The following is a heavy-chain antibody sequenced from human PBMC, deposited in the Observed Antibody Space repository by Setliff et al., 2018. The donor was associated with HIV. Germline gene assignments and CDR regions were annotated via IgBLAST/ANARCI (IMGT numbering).Heavy chain of an antibody. CDR2: ISAYNGNT. D-gene: IGHD3-9*01. J-gene: IGHJ4*02. Sequence: GASVKVSCKASGYTFTSYGISWVRQAPGQGLEWMGWISAYNGNTNYAQKLQGRVTMTTDTSTSTAYMELRGLRSDDTAVYYCAREICITIFWGPEAGSCYFDYWGQGTLVTVSS. CDR3: AREICITIFWGPEAGSCYFDY. V-gene: IGHV1-18*01. CDR1: GYTFTSYG.